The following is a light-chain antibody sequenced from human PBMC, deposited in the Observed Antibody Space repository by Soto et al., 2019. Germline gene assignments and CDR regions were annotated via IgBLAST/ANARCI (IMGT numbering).Light chain of an antibody. CDR1: QSVSSS. J-gene: IGKJ1*01. V-gene: IGKV3-15*01. Sequence: EIVMTQSPATLSVSPGERATLSCRASQSVSSSLAWYQQKPGQAPRLLISGASTRATGIPARFSGSGSGTEFTLTISSLQSDDFAAYYCQQYNNWPATFDQGTKVEIK. CDR3: QQYNNWPAT. CDR2: GAS.